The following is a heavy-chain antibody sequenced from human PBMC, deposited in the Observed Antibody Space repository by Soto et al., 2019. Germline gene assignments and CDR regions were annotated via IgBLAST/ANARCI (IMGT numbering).Heavy chain of an antibody. J-gene: IGHJ3*02. CDR3: ARKSPYYYDSSAAAFDI. CDR2: INPNSGGT. V-gene: IGHV1-2*02. CDR1: GYTFTGYY. Sequence: WASVKVSCKASGYTFTGYYMHWVRQAPGQGLEWMGWINPNSGGTNYAQKFQGRVTMTRDTSISTAYMELSRLRSDDTAVYYCARKSPYYYDSSAAAFDIWGQGTMVTVSS. D-gene: IGHD3-22*01.